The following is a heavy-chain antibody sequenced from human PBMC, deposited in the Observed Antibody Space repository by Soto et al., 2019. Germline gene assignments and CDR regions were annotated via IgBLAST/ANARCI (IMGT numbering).Heavy chain of an antibody. Sequence: QMQLVESGGVVVQPGRSLRLSCAAAGFTFRSYGIHWVRQAPGKGLEWVALIWFDGSKKYYVDSVKGRFAVSRDNSKNTLYLQMTRLRVEDTAVYYCARDRLVTYGYGMDVWGRGTTVTVSS. V-gene: IGHV3-33*01. J-gene: IGHJ6*02. CDR3: ARDRLVTYGYGMDV. D-gene: IGHD4-17*01. CDR1: GFTFRSYG. CDR2: IWFDGSKK.